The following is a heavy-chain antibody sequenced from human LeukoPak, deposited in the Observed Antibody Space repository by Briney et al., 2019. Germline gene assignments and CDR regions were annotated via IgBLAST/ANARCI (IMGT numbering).Heavy chain of an antibody. CDR3: ARETGSAVGSTDFDY. V-gene: IGHV3-30-3*01. CDR1: GFTFNRCW. J-gene: IGHJ4*02. Sequence: GGSLRLSCVVSGFTFNRCWMNWVRQAPGKGLEWVAVISYDGSNKYYADSVKGRFTISRDNSKNTLYLQMNSLRAEDTAVYYCARETGSAVGSTDFDYWGQGTLVTVSS. CDR2: ISYDGSNK. D-gene: IGHD4-17*01.